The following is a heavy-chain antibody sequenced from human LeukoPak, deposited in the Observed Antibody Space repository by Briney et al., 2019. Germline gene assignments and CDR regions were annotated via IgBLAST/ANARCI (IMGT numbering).Heavy chain of an antibody. CDR3: ARDQQLVFDY. V-gene: IGHV3-30*03. Sequence: XXSCAXXGFTXSXXGMHWXXXAXXXGLEWVAVIPNDRRNNYYADSVKGRFTISRDNSKNTLYLQMNSLRAEDTAVYYCARDQQLVFDYWGQGTLVTVSS. J-gene: IGHJ4*02. D-gene: IGHD6-13*01. CDR2: IPNDRRNN. CDR1: GFTXSXXG.